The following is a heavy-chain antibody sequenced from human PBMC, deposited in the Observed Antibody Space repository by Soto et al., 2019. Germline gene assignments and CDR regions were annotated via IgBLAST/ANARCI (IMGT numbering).Heavy chain of an antibody. CDR1: GFSFSSYA. Sequence: PGGSLRLSCAASGFSFSSYAMHWVRQAPGKGLEYVSGFSGNGGNTYYANSVKGRFTISRDNSKNTLYLQVGSLRAEDMAVYYCARSGLPFDSWGQGTLVTVSS. V-gene: IGHV3-64*01. CDR2: FSGNGGNT. CDR3: ARSGLPFDS. D-gene: IGHD2-21*02. J-gene: IGHJ4*02.